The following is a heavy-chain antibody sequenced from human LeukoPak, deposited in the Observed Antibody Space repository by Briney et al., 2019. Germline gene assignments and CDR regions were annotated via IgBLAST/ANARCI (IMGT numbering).Heavy chain of an antibody. V-gene: IGHV3-23*01. J-gene: IGHJ6*02. CDR2: ISGSGSRTI. D-gene: IGHD1-14*01. CDR3: ARETLDTNRHHMDV. Sequence: GGSLRLSCAASGFTFSSYAMSWVRQARGKGLEWVSAISGSGSRTIYYADSVKGRFTISRDNAKNSLYLQMNSLRVEDTAVYNCARETLDTNRHHMDVWGQGTTVTVSS. CDR1: GFTFSSYA.